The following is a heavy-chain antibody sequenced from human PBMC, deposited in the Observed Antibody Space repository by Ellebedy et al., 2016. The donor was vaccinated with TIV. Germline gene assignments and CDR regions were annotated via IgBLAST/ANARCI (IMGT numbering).Heavy chain of an antibody. CDR2: INPNSGGT. V-gene: IGHV1-2*02. Sequence: AASVKVSCKASGYTFTGYYMHWVRQAPGQGLEWMGWINPNSGGTNYAQKFQGRVTMTRDTSISTAYMELSRLRSDDTAVYYCAKDKVFGDSKWEIDVWGQGTTVTVSS. CDR1: GYTFTGYY. CDR3: AKDKVFGDSKWEIDV. D-gene: IGHD4-17*01. J-gene: IGHJ6*02.